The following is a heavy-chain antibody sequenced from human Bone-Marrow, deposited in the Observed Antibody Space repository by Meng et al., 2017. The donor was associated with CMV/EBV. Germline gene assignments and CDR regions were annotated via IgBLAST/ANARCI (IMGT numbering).Heavy chain of an antibody. Sequence: GESLKISCAASGFTFSNAWMSWVRQAPGKGLEWVGRIKSKTDGGTTDYAAPVKGRFTISRDDSKNTLYLQMNSLRAEDTAVYYCLRSIVVVPAAIFDYYYGMDVWGQGTTVTVSS. CDR2: IKSKTDGGTT. J-gene: IGHJ6*02. CDR1: GFTFSNAW. CDR3: LRSIVVVPAAIFDYYYGMDV. D-gene: IGHD2-2*02. V-gene: IGHV3-15*01.